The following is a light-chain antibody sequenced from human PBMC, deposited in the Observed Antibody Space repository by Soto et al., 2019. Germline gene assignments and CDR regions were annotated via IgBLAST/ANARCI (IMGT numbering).Light chain of an antibody. CDR3: SSYAGSNNFV. CDR1: SSDVGYYDY. J-gene: IGLJ1*01. Sequence: QSALTQPPSASGFPGQSVTISCTGTSSDVGYYDYVSWYQQHPGKAPKLVIYGVTKRPSGVPGRVSASKSGNTASLTVSGLRAEDEADYYCSSYAGSNNFVFGSGTKVTVL. CDR2: GVT. V-gene: IGLV2-8*01.